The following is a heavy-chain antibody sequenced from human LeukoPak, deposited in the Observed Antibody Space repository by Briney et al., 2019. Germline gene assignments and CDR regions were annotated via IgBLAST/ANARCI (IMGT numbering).Heavy chain of an antibody. CDR3: ARDHRYSSSWPNYYYYMDF. J-gene: IGHJ6*03. CDR2: INHSGGT. Sequence: PSETLPVTRPVYLGSLSGYLWSWIRQPPGRGREGIGEINHSGGTNYNSSLNSRVTISVDTSKIQISLKLRSVTDADTSVYYCARDHRYSSSWPNYYYYMDFWGKGPRSPSP. D-gene: IGHD6-13*01. CDR1: LGSLSGYL. V-gene: IGHV4-34*01.